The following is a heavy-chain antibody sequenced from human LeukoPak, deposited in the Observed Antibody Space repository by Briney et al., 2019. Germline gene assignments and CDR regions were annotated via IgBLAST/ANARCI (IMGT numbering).Heavy chain of an antibody. CDR2: INVANGDT. CDR3: ASKPRGESRPFEY. Sequence: ASVKVSCKASGYTFTAHAVHWVRQAPGQRLEWMGWINVANGDTGYSQKFKGRVTITSDTSASTGYMEMSSLISEDTAVYYCASKPRGESRPFEYWGQGTLVTVSS. V-gene: IGHV1-3*01. D-gene: IGHD3-16*01. J-gene: IGHJ4*02. CDR1: GYTFTAHA.